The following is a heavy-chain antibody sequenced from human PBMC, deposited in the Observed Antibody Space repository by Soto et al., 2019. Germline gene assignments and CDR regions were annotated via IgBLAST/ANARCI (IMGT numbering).Heavy chain of an antibody. Sequence: ETLSLTCSVSGGSISSYYWTWIRQPAGKGLEWIGRFHASGYTNYNPSLKSRVTMSSDTSKSQFSLRLSSVTAADTAVYYCARGNQVAMSDFWGQGTLVTVYS. J-gene: IGHJ4*02. CDR2: FHASGYT. CDR3: ARGNQVAMSDF. CDR1: GGSISSYY. V-gene: IGHV4-4*07.